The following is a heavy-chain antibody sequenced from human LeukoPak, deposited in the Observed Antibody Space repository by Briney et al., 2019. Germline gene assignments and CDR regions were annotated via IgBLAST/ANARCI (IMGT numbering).Heavy chain of an antibody. CDR1: GFTFSTYS. J-gene: IGHJ4*02. V-gene: IGHV3-30-3*01. CDR3: AREVLYTASAFDL. CDR2: ISNGGDQE. D-gene: IGHD5-18*01. Sequence: GGFLRLSCAASGFTFSTYSMHWVRQAPGKGLEWMMAISNGGDQEYYADSVKGRFTIFRDNARNSLSLQMNSLTADDTAVYYCAREVLYTASAFDLWGQGTLVTVSS.